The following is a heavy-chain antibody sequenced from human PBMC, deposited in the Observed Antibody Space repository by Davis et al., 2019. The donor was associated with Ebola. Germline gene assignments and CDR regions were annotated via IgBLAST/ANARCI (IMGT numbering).Heavy chain of an antibody. J-gene: IGHJ6*02. CDR3: ARGGGTISVSGVVA. D-gene: IGHD5-24*01. Sequence: PGGSLRLSCAASGFTSSRSGMHWVRQAPGKGLEWAAVMWYDGSKQYYAESVEGRFTISRDTSTNTLYLQLNSLRAEDTAVYYCARGGGTISVSGVVAWGQGTTVTVSS. CDR1: GFTSSRSG. CDR2: MWYDGSKQ. V-gene: IGHV3-33*01.